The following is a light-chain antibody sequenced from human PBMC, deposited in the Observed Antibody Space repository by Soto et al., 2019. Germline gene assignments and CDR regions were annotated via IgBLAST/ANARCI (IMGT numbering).Light chain of an antibody. CDR3: CSYAGTYSYV. V-gene: IGLV2-14*01. Sequence: QSVLTQPASVSGSPGQSITISCTGTSSDVGGYNYVSWYQQHPGKAPKLMIYAVTDRPSGVSSRFSGSKSGNTASLTISGLQAEDEADYYCCSYAGTYSYVFGTGTKVTVL. CDR1: SSDVGGYNY. J-gene: IGLJ1*01. CDR2: AVT.